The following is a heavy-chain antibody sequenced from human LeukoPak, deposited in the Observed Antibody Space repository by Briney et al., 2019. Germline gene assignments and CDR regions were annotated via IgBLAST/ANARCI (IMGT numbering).Heavy chain of an antibody. D-gene: IGHD3-10*01. Sequence: GGSLRLSCAASGFTVSSNYMSWVRQAPGKGLEWVSVIYSGGSTFYADSVKGRFTISRDNSKNTLYLQMNSLRAKDTAVYYCARGRSYLSAFDIWGQGTMVTVSS. CDR1: GFTVSSNY. CDR3: ARGRSYLSAFDI. CDR2: IYSGGST. V-gene: IGHV3-53*01. J-gene: IGHJ3*02.